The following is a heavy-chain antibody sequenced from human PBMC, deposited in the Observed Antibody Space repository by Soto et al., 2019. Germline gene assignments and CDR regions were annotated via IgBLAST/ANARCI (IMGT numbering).Heavy chain of an antibody. Sequence: QVQLVHSGAEVKKPASSVKVSCTASGGTFSSYTISWVRQAPGLGLEWMGRIIPILGIANYAQKIQGRVTITAHKSTSTAYMELTSLRSEDTAVYYCAGADYDILTGYYKGFVFDPWGQGTLVTVSS. CDR1: GGTFSSYT. V-gene: IGHV1-69*02. CDR2: IIPILGIA. CDR3: AGADYDILTGYYKGFVFDP. D-gene: IGHD3-9*01. J-gene: IGHJ5*02.